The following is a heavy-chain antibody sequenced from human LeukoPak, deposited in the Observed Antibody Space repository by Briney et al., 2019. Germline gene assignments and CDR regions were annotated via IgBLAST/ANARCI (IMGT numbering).Heavy chain of an antibody. CDR2: IRYDGSNK. Sequence: PGGSLRLSCAASGFTFSSYGMHWVRQAPGKGLEWVAFIRYDGSNKYYADSVKGRFTISRDNSKNTLSLQINSLRAEDTAVYFCAKGPYGDSFDYWGQGTLVTVSS. CDR1: GFTFSSYG. J-gene: IGHJ4*02. D-gene: IGHD4-17*01. V-gene: IGHV3-30*02. CDR3: AKGPYGDSFDY.